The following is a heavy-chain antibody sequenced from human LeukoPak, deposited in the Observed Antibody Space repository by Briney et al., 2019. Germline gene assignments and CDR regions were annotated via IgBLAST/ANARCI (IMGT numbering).Heavy chain of an antibody. CDR3: AREVGYCSGGSCPTNWFDP. CDR2: INPNSGGT. J-gene: IGHJ5*02. CDR1: GYTFTGYY. V-gene: IGHV1-2*02. Sequence: ASVKVSCKASGYTFTGYYMHWVRQAPGQGLEWMGWINPNSGGTNYAQKFQGRVTMTRDTSISTAYMELSRLRSDDTAVYYCAREVGYCSGGSCPTNWFDPWGQGTLVTVSS. D-gene: IGHD2-15*01.